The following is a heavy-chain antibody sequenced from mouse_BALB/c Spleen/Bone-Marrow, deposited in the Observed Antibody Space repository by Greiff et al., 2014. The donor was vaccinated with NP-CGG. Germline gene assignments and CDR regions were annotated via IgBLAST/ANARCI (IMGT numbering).Heavy chain of an antibody. D-gene: IGHD1-3*01. CDR3: ARGGDNYAWFPY. CDR1: GYTFTTYW. CDR2: IDPSDSYT. J-gene: IGHJ3*01. V-gene: IGHV1-69*02. Sequence: QVQLKESGAEFVKPGASVKLSCKASGYTFTTYWMHWVKQRPGQGLEWIGQIDPSDSYTNYSQKFKGKATLTVDKSSSTAYMQLCSLSSEDSAVYYCARGGDNYAWFPYWGQGTLVTVSA.